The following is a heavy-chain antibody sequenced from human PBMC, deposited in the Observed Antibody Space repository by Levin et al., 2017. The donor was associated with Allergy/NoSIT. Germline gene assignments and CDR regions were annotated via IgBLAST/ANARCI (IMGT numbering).Heavy chain of an antibody. J-gene: IGHJ4*02. CDR2: ISYDASDT. Sequence: LSLTCAASGFSFRSFGMHWVRQAPGKGLEWLAVISYDASDTYYADSVQGRFTISRDNSKNMLYLQMNSLRGEDAAVYYCAKDVVFGTSSWTLDFWGQGTLVTVSS. V-gene: IGHV3-30*18. CDR3: AKDVVFGTSSWTLDF. D-gene: IGHD2-2*01. CDR1: GFSFRSFG.